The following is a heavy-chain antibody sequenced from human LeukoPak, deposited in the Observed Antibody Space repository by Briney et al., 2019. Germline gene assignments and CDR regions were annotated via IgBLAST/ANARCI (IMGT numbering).Heavy chain of an antibody. CDR2: ITGSGAGGT. V-gene: IGHV3-23*01. CDR3: AKSQQLELFFGPDAFDI. CDR1: GFTFRSHA. Sequence: GGSLRLSCGASGFTFRSHAMNWVRQAPGKGLEWVSAITGSGAGGTDYADSVKGRFTISRDNSKNTVYLEMNSLRAEDTAVYYCAKSQQLELFFGPDAFDIWGQGTMVTVSS. J-gene: IGHJ3*02. D-gene: IGHD1-1*01.